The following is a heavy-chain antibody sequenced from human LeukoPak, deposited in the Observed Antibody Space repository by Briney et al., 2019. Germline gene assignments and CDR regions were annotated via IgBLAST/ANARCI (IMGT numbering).Heavy chain of an antibody. Sequence: SETLSLTCTVSDGSITRSSYYWGWIRQTPGEGLDWIGSIYYTGIAYYNPSLQGRVTMSVNTSKNQFSLKLNSVTVADTAVYYCARLRVTTGFDYWDQGIPVTVSS. J-gene: IGHJ4*02. CDR2: IYYTGIA. CDR1: DGSITRSSYY. CDR3: ARLRVTTGFDY. D-gene: IGHD2-21*02. V-gene: IGHV4-39*01.